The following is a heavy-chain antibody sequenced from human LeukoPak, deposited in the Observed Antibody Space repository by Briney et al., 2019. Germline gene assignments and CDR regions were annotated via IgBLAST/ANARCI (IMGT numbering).Heavy chain of an antibody. CDR3: AKDIIRGAILGGFDY. V-gene: IGHV3-21*04. D-gene: IGHD3-10*01. Sequence: GGSLRLSCAASGFTFSSYSMNWVRKAPGKGLEWVSSISSSSSYIYYADSVKGRFTISRDNSKNTLYLQMNSLRAEDTAVYYCAKDIIRGAILGGFDYWGQGTLVTVSS. J-gene: IGHJ4*02. CDR1: GFTFSSYS. CDR2: ISSSSSYI.